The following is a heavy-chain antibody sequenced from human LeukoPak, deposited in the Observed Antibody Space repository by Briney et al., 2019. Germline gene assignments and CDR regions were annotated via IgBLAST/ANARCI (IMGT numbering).Heavy chain of an antibody. V-gene: IGHV3-23*01. CDR3: AKDSDIVVVVAATNSFDY. CDR2: ISGSGGST. CDR1: GLTFSTYA. J-gene: IGHJ4*02. Sequence: GGSLRLSCAASGLTFSTYAMSWVRQAPGKGLEWVSAISGSGGSTYYADSVKGRFTISRDNSKNTLYLQMNSLRAEDTAVYYCAKDSDIVVVVAATNSFDYWGQGTLVTVSS. D-gene: IGHD2-15*01.